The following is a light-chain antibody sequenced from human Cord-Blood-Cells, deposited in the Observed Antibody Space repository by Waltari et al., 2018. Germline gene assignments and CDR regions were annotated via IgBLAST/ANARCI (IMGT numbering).Light chain of an antibody. J-gene: IGLJ1*01. CDR2: EVS. CDR3: CSYAGSSTYV. Sequence: QSALTQPASVYGSPGLSLTISCSGTSSDVGSYNLVSWYQQHPGKAPKRIIHEVSKRPSGVSNRFSGSKSGNTASLTISGLQAEDEADYYCCSYAGSSTYVFGTGTKVTVL. V-gene: IGLV2-23*02. CDR1: SSDVGSYNL.